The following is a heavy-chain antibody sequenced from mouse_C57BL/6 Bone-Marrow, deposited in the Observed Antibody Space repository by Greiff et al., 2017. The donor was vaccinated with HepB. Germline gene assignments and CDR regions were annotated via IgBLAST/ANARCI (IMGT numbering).Heavy chain of an antibody. CDR2: ISSGGSYT. D-gene: IGHD1-1*02. V-gene: IGHV5-6*01. CDR1: GFTFSSYG. Sequence: EVQLVESGGDLVKPGGSLKLSCAASGFTFSSYGMSWVRQTPDKRLEWVATISSGGSYTYYPDSVKGRFTISRDNAKNTLYLQMSSLKSEDTAMYYCARGMGGYWYFDVWGTGTTVTVSS. CDR3: ARGMGGYWYFDV. J-gene: IGHJ1*03.